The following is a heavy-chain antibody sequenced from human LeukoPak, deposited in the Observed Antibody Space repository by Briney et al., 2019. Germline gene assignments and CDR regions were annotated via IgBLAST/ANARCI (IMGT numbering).Heavy chain of an antibody. D-gene: IGHD1-1*01. CDR3: ARVPMSRGPQNSYFDS. CDR1: GFTFNTYS. V-gene: IGHV3-30*03. CDR2: ISYDGNKV. Sequence: GGSLRLSCAASGFTFNTYSMNWVRQAPGKGLEWVTAISYDGNKVYYGDSVSGRFTISRDNSKNTVSLLMNSLGVEDTATYFCARVPMSRGPQNSYFDSWGQGTLVVVSS. J-gene: IGHJ4*02.